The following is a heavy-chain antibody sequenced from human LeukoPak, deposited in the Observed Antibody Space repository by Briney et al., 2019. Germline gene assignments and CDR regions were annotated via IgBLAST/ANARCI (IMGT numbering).Heavy chain of an antibody. V-gene: IGHV3-23*01. CDR3: ATHQQSARSFDY. CDR2: IGVSGGST. D-gene: IGHD1-14*01. J-gene: IGHJ4*02. Sequence: GGSLRLSCAASGFTFSSYAMSWVRQAPRKGLEWVSAIGVSGGSTYYADSVKGRFTISRDNSKNTLYLQMNSLRAEDTAVYYCATHQQSARSFDYWGQGTLVTVSS. CDR1: GFTFSSYA.